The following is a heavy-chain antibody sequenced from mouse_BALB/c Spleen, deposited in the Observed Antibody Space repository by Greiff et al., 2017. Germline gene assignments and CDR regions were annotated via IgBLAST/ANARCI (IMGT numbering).Heavy chain of an antibody. CDR2: IWGGGST. V-gene: IGHV2-6-4*01. J-gene: IGHJ1*01. CDR3: ARSSYYYGNPYWYFDV. D-gene: IGHD2-1*01. CDR1: GFSLSRYS. Sequence: QVQLKESGPGLVAPSQSLSITCTVSGFSLSRYSVHWVRQPPGKGLEWLGMIWGGGSTDYNSALKSRLSISKDNSKSKVFLKMNSLQTDDTAMYYCARSSYYYGNPYWYFDVWGAGTTVTVSS.